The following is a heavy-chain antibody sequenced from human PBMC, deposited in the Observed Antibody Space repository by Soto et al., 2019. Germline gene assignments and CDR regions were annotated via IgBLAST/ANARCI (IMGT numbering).Heavy chain of an antibody. Sequence: ASVKVSCKASGGTFSSYAIGWVRQAPGQGLEWMGGIIPIFGTANYAQKFQGRVTITADESTSTAYMELSSLRSEDTAVYYCARENMAKHTMDYSNYSDAFDIWGQGTMVTVSS. D-gene: IGHD4-4*01. CDR3: ARENMAKHTMDYSNYSDAFDI. J-gene: IGHJ3*02. V-gene: IGHV1-69*13. CDR1: GGTFSSYA. CDR2: IIPIFGTA.